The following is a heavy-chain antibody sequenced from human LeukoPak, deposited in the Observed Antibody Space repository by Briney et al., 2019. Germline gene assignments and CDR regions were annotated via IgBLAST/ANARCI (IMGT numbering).Heavy chain of an antibody. Sequence: ASVTVSCKASGYTFTGYYMHWVRQAPGQGLEWMGWINPNSGGTNYAQKFQGRVTMTRDTSISTAYMELSRLRSDDTAVYYCARDPAAGYYYFDYWGQGTLVTVSS. CDR3: ARDPAAGYYYFDY. D-gene: IGHD6-13*01. CDR1: GYTFTGYY. V-gene: IGHV1-2*02. J-gene: IGHJ4*02. CDR2: INPNSGGT.